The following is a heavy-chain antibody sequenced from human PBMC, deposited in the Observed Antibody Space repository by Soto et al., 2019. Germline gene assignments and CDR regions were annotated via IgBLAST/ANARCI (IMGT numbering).Heavy chain of an antibody. Sequence: GGSLRLSCAASGFTSSSYAMSWVRQAPGKGLEWVSAISGSGGSTYYADSVKGRFSISRDKSKNTLYLQMNSLRAEDTAVYYCATYDCWSGYYSPDFDYWGQGTLVTVSS. CDR2: ISGSGGST. CDR3: ATYDCWSGYYSPDFDY. J-gene: IGHJ4*02. CDR1: GFTSSSYA. D-gene: IGHD3-3*01. V-gene: IGHV3-23*01.